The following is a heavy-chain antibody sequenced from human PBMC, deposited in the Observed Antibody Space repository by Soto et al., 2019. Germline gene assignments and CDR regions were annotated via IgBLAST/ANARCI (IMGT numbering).Heavy chain of an antibody. CDR2: ISSSSSYT. CDR3: ASWRSSDRIDY. V-gene: IGHV3-11*05. CDR1: GFTFSDYY. D-gene: IGHD6-19*01. Sequence: QVQLVESGGGLVKPGGSLRLSCAASGFTFSDYYMSWIRQAPGKGLEWVSYISSSSSYTNYADSVKGRFTISRDNAKNSLYLQMNSLRAEDTAVYYCASWRSSDRIDYWGQGTLVTVSS. J-gene: IGHJ4*02.